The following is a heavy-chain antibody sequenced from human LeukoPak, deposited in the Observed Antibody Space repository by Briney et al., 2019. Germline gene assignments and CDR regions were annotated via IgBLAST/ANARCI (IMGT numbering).Heavy chain of an antibody. J-gene: IGHJ4*02. V-gene: IGHV1-69*01. CDR1: GGTFSSYA. D-gene: IGHD3-16*02. Sequence: ASVKVSCKASGGTFSSYAISWVRQAPGQGLEWMGGIIPIFGTANYAQKFQGRVTITADESTSTAYMELSSLRSEDTAVYYCAIDYDYVWGSYRPVAFDYWGQGTLVTVSS. CDR3: AIDYDYVWGSYRPVAFDY. CDR2: IIPIFGTA.